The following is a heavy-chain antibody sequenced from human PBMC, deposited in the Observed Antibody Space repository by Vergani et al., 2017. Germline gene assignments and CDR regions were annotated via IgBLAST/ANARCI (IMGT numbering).Heavy chain of an antibody. D-gene: IGHD3-22*01. V-gene: IGHV1-69*01. CDR2: IIPIFGTA. CDR1: GGTFSSYA. CDR3: ARDGREGYYDSSGMYYFDY. Sequence: QVQLVQSGAEVKKPGSSVKLSCKASGGTFSSYAISWVRQAPGQGLEWMGGIIPIFGTANYAQKFQGRVTITPDEAASPAYMELSSLRSEDTAVYYCARDGREGYYDSSGMYYFDYWGQGTLVTVSS. J-gene: IGHJ4*02.